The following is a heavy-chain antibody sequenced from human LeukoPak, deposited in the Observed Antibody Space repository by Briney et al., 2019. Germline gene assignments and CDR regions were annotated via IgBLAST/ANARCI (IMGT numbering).Heavy chain of an antibody. V-gene: IGHV3-23*01. J-gene: IGHJ3*02. CDR2: ISGSGGST. CDR1: GFTFSSYA. D-gene: IGHD3-10*01. Sequence: PGGSLRLSCAASGFTFSSYAMSWVRQAPGKGLEWVSAISGSGGSTYYADSVKGRFTISRDNSKNTLYLQMNSLRAEDTAVYYCAKDPGLWFGERNAFDIWGQGTMVTVSS. CDR3: AKDPGLWFGERNAFDI.